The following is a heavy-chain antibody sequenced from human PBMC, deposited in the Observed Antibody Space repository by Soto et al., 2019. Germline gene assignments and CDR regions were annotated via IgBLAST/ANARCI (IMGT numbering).Heavy chain of an antibody. CDR3: ARDDSGCSGSHYIDSFNY. V-gene: IGHV1-3*01. D-gene: IGHD1-26*01. CDR2: IGGSNGNT. J-gene: IGHJ4*02. Sequence: QVRLVQSGAELKKPGASVKVSCKASGYTVPNYAIHWVRQAPGQRLECLGGIGGSNGNTYYSERFPGRVTFTRHTSAGTVYVHLSGLTSEDTAVYYCARDDSGCSGSHYIDSFNYLGQGALVTFSS. CDR1: GYTVPNYA.